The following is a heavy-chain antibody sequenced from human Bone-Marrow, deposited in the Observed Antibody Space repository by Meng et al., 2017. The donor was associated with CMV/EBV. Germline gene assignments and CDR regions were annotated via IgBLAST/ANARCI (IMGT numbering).Heavy chain of an antibody. Sequence: ASVKVSCKASGYNFTSYGISWVRQAPGQGLEWMGWISAYNGNTNYAQKLQGRVTMTTDTSTSTAYMELRSLRSDDTAVYYCARDLSFRDDIFTGFVMSDPWGQGTLVTVSS. V-gene: IGHV1-18*01. D-gene: IGHD3-9*01. CDR1: GYNFTSYG. CDR2: ISAYNGNT. CDR3: ARDLSFRDDIFTGFVMSDP. J-gene: IGHJ5*02.